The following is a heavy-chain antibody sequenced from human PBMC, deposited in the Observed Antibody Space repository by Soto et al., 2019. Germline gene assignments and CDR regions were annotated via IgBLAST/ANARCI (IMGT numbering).Heavy chain of an antibody. Sequence: SETLSLTCTVSGGSIYRSGYYWGWIRQPPGRGLEWIGNIDYNGVTYSNPSLKSRVTISRDTSKNQFSLKLTSVTAADTALYYCGKVLVGATGHTDSDPWGPGTLVTVSS. J-gene: IGHJ5*02. CDR3: GKVLVGATGHTDSDP. V-gene: IGHV4-39*01. CDR1: GGSIYRSGYY. CDR2: IDYNGVT. D-gene: IGHD2-15*01.